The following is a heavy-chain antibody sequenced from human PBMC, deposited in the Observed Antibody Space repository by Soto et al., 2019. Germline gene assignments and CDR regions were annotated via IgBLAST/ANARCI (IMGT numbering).Heavy chain of an antibody. CDR3: ARDQEGNNWFDP. CDR2: IYHSGST. Sequence: PSETLSLTCSVSAGSISSGGYYWNWIRQPPGKGLEWIGYIYHSGSTYYNPSLKSRVTISVDRSKNQFSLKLSSVTAADTAVYYCARDQEGNNWFDPWGQGTLVTVSS. J-gene: IGHJ5*02. V-gene: IGHV4-30-2*01. CDR1: AGSISSGGYY.